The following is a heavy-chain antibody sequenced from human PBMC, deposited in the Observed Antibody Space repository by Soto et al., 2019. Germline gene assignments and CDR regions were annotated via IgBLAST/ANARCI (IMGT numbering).Heavy chain of an antibody. Sequence: SETLSLTCDVSGGSITRSNWWSWVRQPPGKGLEWIGEVHHSGSTYNNPSLKSRVTISVDNSKNQLSLNLNSVTAADTAVYYCAGRSVTVTTPAFDYWGQGTQVTVSS. CDR2: VHHSGST. CDR1: GGSITRSNW. CDR3: AGRSVTVTTPAFDY. V-gene: IGHV4-4*02. D-gene: IGHD4-17*01. J-gene: IGHJ4*02.